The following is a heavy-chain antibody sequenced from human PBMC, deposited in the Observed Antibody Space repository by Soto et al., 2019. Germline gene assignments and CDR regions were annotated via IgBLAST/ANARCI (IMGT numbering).Heavy chain of an antibody. J-gene: IGHJ4*02. Sequence: EVQLLESGGGLVQPGGSLRLSCAASGFIFSNYAMSWVRQAPGKGLEWVSVISDSGGSTYYADSVKGRFTISRDNSKNTLDLQMNSLRAEDTAVYYCANLTRWLHDYWGQGTLVTVSS. V-gene: IGHV3-23*01. CDR2: ISDSGGST. D-gene: IGHD6-19*01. CDR1: GFIFSNYA. CDR3: ANLTRWLHDY.